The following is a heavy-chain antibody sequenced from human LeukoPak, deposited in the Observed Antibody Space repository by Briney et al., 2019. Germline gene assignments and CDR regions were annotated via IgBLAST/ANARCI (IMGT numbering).Heavy chain of an antibody. Sequence: SETLSLTCTVSDDSMSSYYWSRIRQPPGKGLEWIGYIYYSGSTNYNPSLKSRVTMSVDTSKNQFSLKLNSVTAADTAVYYCARHSGDYNWFDRWGQGTLVAVPS. CDR2: IYYSGST. CDR1: DDSMSSYY. D-gene: IGHD1-26*01. J-gene: IGHJ5*02. CDR3: ARHSGDYNWFDR. V-gene: IGHV4-59*08.